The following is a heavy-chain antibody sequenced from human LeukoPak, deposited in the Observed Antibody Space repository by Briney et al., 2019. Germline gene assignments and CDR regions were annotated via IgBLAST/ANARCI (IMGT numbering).Heavy chain of an antibody. Sequence: SETLSLTCTVSGASISDYYWSWIRQSAGKGLEWTGRIYASGSANYNPSFESRLTMSLDRSKNQFSLRLTSVAAADTALYYCARGSWDYDNAFDIWGQGTMVTVSS. CDR2: IYASGSA. D-gene: IGHD3-22*01. CDR1: GASISDYY. CDR3: ARGSWDYDNAFDI. V-gene: IGHV4-4*07. J-gene: IGHJ3*02.